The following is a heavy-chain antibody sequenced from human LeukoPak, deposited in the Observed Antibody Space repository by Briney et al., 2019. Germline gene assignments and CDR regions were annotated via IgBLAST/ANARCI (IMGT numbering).Heavy chain of an antibody. D-gene: IGHD3-3*01. J-gene: IGHJ4*02. CDR2: IYTSGST. CDR3: ARGLTSFGHPYYFDY. CDR1: GGSISSYY. Sequence: SETLSLTCTVSGGSISSYYWSWIRQPAGKGLEWIGRIYTSGSTNYNPSLKSRVTMSVDTSKNQFSLKLSSVAAADTAVYFCARGLTSFGHPYYFDYWGQGTLVTVSS. V-gene: IGHV4-4*07.